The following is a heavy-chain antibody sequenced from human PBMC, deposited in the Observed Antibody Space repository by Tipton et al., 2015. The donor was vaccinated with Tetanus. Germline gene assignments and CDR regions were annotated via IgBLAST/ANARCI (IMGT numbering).Heavy chain of an antibody. D-gene: IGHD4-17*01. CDR1: GGSFSGYY. J-gene: IGHJ4*02. CDR3: ARGEAYGDYPAMYFFDN. Sequence: LRLSCAVYGGSFSGYYWSWIRRPPGKGPEWIGYVYSTATTYYNPSLKSRVTISVDTSKNQFSLKLTSVTAADTAVYYCARGEAYGDYPAMYFFDNWGQGTLLTVSS. CDR2: VYSTATT. V-gene: IGHV4-30-4*01.